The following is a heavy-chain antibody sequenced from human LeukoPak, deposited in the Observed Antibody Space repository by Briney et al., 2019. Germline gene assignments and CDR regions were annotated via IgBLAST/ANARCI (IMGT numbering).Heavy chain of an antibody. J-gene: IGHJ5*02. CDR2: INSNGDNT. CDR1: GFIFRNDG. Sequence: PGGSLRLSCAASGFIFRNDGMHWVRQAPGKGLEYVSSINSNGDNTYYADSVRGRFTISRDNSKNMLYLQMGSLTTEDTAVFYCARDSGRPQGWFGPWGQGTLVTVPS. D-gene: IGHD5-12*01. CDR3: ARDSGRPQGWFGP. V-gene: IGHV3-64*02.